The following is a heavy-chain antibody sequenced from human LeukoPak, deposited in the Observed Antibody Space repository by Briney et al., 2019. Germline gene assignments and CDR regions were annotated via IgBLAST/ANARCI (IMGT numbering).Heavy chain of an antibody. V-gene: IGHV3-15*01. Sequence: GGSLRLSCAASGFTFSNAWMSWVRQAPGKGLEWVGRIKSKTDGGTTDYAAPVKGRFTISRDDSKNTLYLQMNSLKTEDTAVYYCTSAILEWSPGYYYYMDVWGKGTTVTVPS. CDR3: TSAILEWSPGYYYYMDV. CDR1: GFTFSNAW. CDR2: IKSKTDGGTT. D-gene: IGHD3-3*01. J-gene: IGHJ6*03.